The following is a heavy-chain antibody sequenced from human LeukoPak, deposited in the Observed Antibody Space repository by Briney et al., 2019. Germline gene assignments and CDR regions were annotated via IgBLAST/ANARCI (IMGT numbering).Heavy chain of an antibody. CDR1: GYTFTSYA. D-gene: IGHD5-18*01. V-gene: IGHV1-3*01. CDR2: INAGNSNT. J-gene: IGHJ4*02. Sequence: GASVKVSCKASGYTFTSYAMHWVRQAPGQRLEWMGWINAGNSNTKYSQKFQGRVTITRDTSASTAYMELSNLRSEDTAVYYCARGLIQLWLREDPQFDHWGQGTLVTVSS. CDR3: ARGLIQLWLREDPQFDH.